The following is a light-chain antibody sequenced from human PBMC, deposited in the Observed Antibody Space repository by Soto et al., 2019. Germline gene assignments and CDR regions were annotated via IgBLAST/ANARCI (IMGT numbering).Light chain of an antibody. J-gene: IGLJ2*01. V-gene: IGLV2-14*01. CDR3: SSYTTSSTLGVV. Sequence: QSALTQPASVSGSPGQSITISCTGTSNDVGDYNLVSWYQQHSGKAPKLMIYEVSNRPSGVSNRFSGSKSGNTASLTISGLQAEDEADYYCSSYTTSSTLGVVFGGGTKVTVL. CDR2: EVS. CDR1: SNDVGDYNL.